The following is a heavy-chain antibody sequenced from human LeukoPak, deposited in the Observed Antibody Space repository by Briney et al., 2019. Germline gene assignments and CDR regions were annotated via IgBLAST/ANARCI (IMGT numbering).Heavy chain of an antibody. J-gene: IGHJ4*02. CDR1: GFTFSSYW. D-gene: IGHD1-26*01. Sequence: GGSLRLSCAASGFTFSSYWVHWVRQAPGKGLVWVSRINSDGSSTSYADSVKGRFTISRDNAKNTLDLQMNSLRAEDTAVYYSAILSGTYTGDWGQGTLVTVSS. CDR2: INSDGSST. CDR3: AILSGTYTGD. V-gene: IGHV3-74*01.